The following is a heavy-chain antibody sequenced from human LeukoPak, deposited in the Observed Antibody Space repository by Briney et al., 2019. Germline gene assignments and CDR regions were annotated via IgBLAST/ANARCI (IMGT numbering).Heavy chain of an antibody. Sequence: ASVKVSCKASGHTFTNYGITWVRQAPGQGLEWMGWINPNSGGTNYAQKFQGRVTMTRDTSISTAYMELSRLRSDDTAVYYCARGGPDSYGFEKRTKNWFDPWGQGTLVTVSS. V-gene: IGHV1-2*02. J-gene: IGHJ5*02. CDR3: ARGGPDSYGFEKRTKNWFDP. D-gene: IGHD5-18*01. CDR1: GHTFTNYG. CDR2: INPNSGGT.